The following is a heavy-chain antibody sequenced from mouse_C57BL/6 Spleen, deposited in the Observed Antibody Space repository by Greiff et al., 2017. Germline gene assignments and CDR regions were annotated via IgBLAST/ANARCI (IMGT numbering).Heavy chain of an antibody. D-gene: IGHD1-1*01. V-gene: IGHV1-81*01. CDR1: GYTFTSYG. CDR3: AIYGSLDY. CDR2: SYPRSGSN. Sequence: QVQLQQSGAELARPGASVKLSCKASGYTFTSYGISWVKQRTGQGLEWSGESYPRSGSNYYNEKFKGKATLTADKSSSTAYMELRSLTSEDSAVYFCAIYGSLDYWGPGTTVTVSS. J-gene: IGHJ2*01.